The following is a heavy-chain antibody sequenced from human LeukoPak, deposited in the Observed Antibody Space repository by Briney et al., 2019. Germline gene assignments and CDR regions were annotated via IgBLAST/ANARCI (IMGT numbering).Heavy chain of an antibody. CDR1: GVMFPSYW. D-gene: IGHD3-10*01. J-gene: IGHJ4*02. Sequence: AGGSLRLSCAASGVMFPSYWMTWVRQAPGKGLEWVANIKQDGSEKYNVDSVKGRFTISRNNAKNSVYLQMNSLGAEDTAVYYCARRHHFGFLDSWGQGTLVTVSS. CDR3: ARRHHFGFLDS. CDR2: IKQDGSEK. V-gene: IGHV3-7*04.